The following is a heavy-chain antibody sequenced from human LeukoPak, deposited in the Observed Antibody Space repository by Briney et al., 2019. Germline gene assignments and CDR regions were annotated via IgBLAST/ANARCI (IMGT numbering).Heavy chain of an antibody. J-gene: IGHJ6*04. CDR2: ISNTDDSR. D-gene: IGHD3-16*01. CDR3: ARAMPVDLICIYH. V-gene: IGHV3-11*06. Sequence: GGSLSLSCATSGFPFNDYHMTWIRQAPGEGLEWVSYISNTDDSRNCADPVSVRFPTSTDSARSPVHLQLNSLRVEDTAVYCCARAMPVDLICIYHWGEGTTVTVSS. CDR1: GFPFNDYH.